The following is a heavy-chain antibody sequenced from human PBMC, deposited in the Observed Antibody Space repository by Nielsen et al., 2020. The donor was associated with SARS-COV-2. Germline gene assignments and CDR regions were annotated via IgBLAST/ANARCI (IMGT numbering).Heavy chain of an antibody. CDR3: ARYSAQGLVHRLYYYYYGMDV. D-gene: IGHD6-6*01. J-gene: IGHJ6*02. V-gene: IGHV4-31*02. Sequence: WIRQPPGKGLEWIGYIYYSGSTYYNPSLKSRVTISVDTSKNQFSLKLSSVTAADTAVYYCARYSAQGLVHRLYYYYYGMDVWDQGTTVTVSS. CDR2: IYYSGST.